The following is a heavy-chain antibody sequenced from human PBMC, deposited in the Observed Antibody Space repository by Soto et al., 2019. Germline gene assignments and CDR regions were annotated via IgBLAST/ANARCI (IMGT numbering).Heavy chain of an antibody. V-gene: IGHV3-30*03. CDR2: ISYDGSNK. CDR1: GFTFSSYG. J-gene: IGHJ4*02. CDR3: ATIAVPCDTFEF. D-gene: IGHD6-19*01. Sequence: QVQLVESGGGVVQPGRSLRLSCAASGFTFSSYGMHWVRQAPGKGLEWVAVISYDGSNKYYADSVKGRLTISRDNSKNTVYMQMISLRVEEPAVYYWATIAVPCDTFEFWGQGTLVTVS.